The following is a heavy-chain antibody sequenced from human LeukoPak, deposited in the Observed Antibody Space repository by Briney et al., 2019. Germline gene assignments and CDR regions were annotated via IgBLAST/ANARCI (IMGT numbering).Heavy chain of an antibody. V-gene: IGHV3-23*01. CDR2: ISGGGGST. D-gene: IGHD4-11*01. J-gene: IGHJ5*02. CDR3: AKPLLATVTTYNWFDP. CDR1: GFTFSSYA. Sequence: PGGSLRLSCAASGFTFSSYAMSWVRQAPGKGLEWVSAISGGGGSTYYADSVKGRFTISRDNSKNTLYLQMNSLRAEDTAVYYCAKPLLATVTTYNWFDPWGQGTLVTVSS.